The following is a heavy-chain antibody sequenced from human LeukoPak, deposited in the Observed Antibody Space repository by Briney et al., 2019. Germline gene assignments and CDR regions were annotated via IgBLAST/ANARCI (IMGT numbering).Heavy chain of an antibody. CDR3: ANSLWFGELVY. CDR2: ISYDGSNK. CDR1: GFTFSSYG. D-gene: IGHD3-10*01. Sequence: GGSLRLSYAASGFTFSSYGMHWVRQAPGKGLEWVAVISYDGSNKYYADSVKGRFTISRDNSKNTLYLQMNSLRAEDTAVYYCANSLWFGELVYWGQGTLVTVSS. V-gene: IGHV3-30*18. J-gene: IGHJ4*02.